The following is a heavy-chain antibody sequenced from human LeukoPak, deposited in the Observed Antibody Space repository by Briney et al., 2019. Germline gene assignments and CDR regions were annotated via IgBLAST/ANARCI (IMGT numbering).Heavy chain of an antibody. Sequence: PSETLSLTCAVSGGSISSGGYSWSWIRQPPGKGLEWIGYIYYSGSTYYNPSLKSRVTTSVDTSKNQFSLKLSSVTAADTAVYYCARADRWELQFDYWGQGTLVTVSS. CDR3: ARADRWELQFDY. D-gene: IGHD1-26*01. J-gene: IGHJ4*02. CDR1: GGSISSGGYS. CDR2: IYYSGST. V-gene: IGHV4-30-4*07.